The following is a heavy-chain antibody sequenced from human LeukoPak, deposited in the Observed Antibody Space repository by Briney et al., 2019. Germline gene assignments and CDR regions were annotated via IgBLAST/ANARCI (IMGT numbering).Heavy chain of an antibody. CDR3: AKGCYRTVATVPSDY. CDR1: GFTFDDSG. CDR2: ISGSGGST. J-gene: IGHJ4*02. Sequence: GGSLRLSCAASGFTFDDSGMSWVRQAPGKGLEWVSGISGSGGSTYYADSVKGRFTISRDNSKNTLYLQMNSLRAEDTAVYYCAKGCYRTVATVPSDYWGQGTLVTVSS. V-gene: IGHV3-23*01. D-gene: IGHD5-12*01.